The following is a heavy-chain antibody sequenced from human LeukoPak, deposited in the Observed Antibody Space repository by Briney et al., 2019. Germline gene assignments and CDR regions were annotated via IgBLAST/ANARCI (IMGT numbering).Heavy chain of an antibody. CDR2: INGIGTTT. CDR3: VRDREQYSSLHWFDP. CDR1: GFSFDNYW. D-gene: IGHD6-6*01. J-gene: IGHJ5*02. V-gene: IGHV3-74*01. Sequence: GGSLRLSCAASGFSFDNYWMHWVRQDPGKGLMRVSRINGIGTTTDYADSVKGRFTISRDNAKNTLYLQMNSLRAEDTAVYFCVRDREQYSSLHWFDPWGQGTLVTVSS.